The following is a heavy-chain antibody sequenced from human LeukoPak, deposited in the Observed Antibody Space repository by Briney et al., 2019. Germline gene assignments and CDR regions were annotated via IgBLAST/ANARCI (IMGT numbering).Heavy chain of an antibody. V-gene: IGHV3-74*01. CDR1: GFTFRTYW. CDR3: AKNLYDSSGYYVDY. Sequence: GGSLRLPCAVPGFTFRTYWMHWVRQVPGEGLVWVSRINEDGSITNYADSVKGRFSISRDNAKNTLYLQMNSLRAEDTAVYYCAKNLYDSSGYYVDYWGQGTLVTVSS. D-gene: IGHD3-22*01. J-gene: IGHJ4*02. CDR2: INEDGSIT.